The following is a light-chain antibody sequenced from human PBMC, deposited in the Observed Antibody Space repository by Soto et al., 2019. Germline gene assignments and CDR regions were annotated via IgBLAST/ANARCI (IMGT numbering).Light chain of an antibody. Sequence: EIVLTQSPGSLSLSPGERATLSCRASQSVSRYLAWYQQKSGQAPRLLIYDASNRATGIPARFSGSGSGTDFTLTISRLEPEDFAVYYCQQYNSWLWTFGQGTKVDIK. V-gene: IGKV3-11*01. CDR2: DAS. J-gene: IGKJ1*01. CDR3: QQYNSWLWT. CDR1: QSVSRY.